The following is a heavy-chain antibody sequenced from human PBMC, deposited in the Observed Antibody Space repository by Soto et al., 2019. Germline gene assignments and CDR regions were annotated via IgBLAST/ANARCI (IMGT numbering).Heavy chain of an antibody. CDR2: INPNSGDT. CDR1: GDTFTRYY. D-gene: IGHD2-2*01. V-gene: IGHV1-2*06. J-gene: IGHJ4*02. CDR3: ARGGGSSFFDY. Sequence: ASVKVSCKXSGDTFTRYYIHWVRQAPGQGLEWVGRINPNSGDTKYAQSFQGRVTMTRDTSINTAYMELSRLRSDDTAVYYCARGGGSSFFDYWGQGILVTVSS.